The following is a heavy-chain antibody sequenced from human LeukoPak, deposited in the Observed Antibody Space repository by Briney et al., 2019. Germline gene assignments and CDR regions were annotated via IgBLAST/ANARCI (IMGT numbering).Heavy chain of an antibody. Sequence: ASVKVSCKASGYTFTSYGISWVRQAPGQGLEWMGWISAYNGNTNCAQNLQGRVTMTADTSTTTAYMELRSLSSDDTAVYYCARDFLSYDGSENHFEDTFDIWGQGTMVTVSS. D-gene: IGHD3-22*01. CDR3: ARDFLSYDGSENHFEDTFDI. J-gene: IGHJ3*02. CDR2: ISAYNGNT. CDR1: GYTFTSYG. V-gene: IGHV1-18*01.